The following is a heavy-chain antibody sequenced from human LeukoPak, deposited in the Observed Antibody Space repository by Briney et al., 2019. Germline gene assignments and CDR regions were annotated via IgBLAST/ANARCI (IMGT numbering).Heavy chain of an antibody. Sequence: GGSLRLSCAASGFNFNTYTMNWVRQAPGKGLEWVSAISGSGGSTYYADSVKGRFTISRDNSKNTLYLQMNSLRAEDTAVYYCGGKSHFDYWGQGTLVTVSS. CDR1: GFNFNTYT. J-gene: IGHJ4*02. CDR3: GGKSHFDY. V-gene: IGHV3-23*01. CDR2: ISGSGGST. D-gene: IGHD4-23*01.